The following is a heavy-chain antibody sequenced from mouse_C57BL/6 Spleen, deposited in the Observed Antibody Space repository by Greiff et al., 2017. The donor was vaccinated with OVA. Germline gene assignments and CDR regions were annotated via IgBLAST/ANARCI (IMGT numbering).Heavy chain of an antibody. J-gene: IGHJ3*01. CDR3: AMAPKLYEFAY. CDR1: GYTFTSYW. V-gene: IGHV1-74*01. D-gene: IGHD2-3*01. Sequence: QVQLQQPGAELVKPGASVKVSCKASGYTFTSYWMHWVKQRPGQGLEWIGRIHPSDSDTNYNQKFKGKATLTVDKSSSTAYMQLSSLTSEDSAVYYCAMAPKLYEFAYWGQGTLVTVSA. CDR2: IHPSDSDT.